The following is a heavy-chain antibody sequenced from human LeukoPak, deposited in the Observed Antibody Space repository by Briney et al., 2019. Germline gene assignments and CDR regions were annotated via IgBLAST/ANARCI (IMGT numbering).Heavy chain of an antibody. V-gene: IGHV1-2*06. J-gene: IGHJ5*02. CDR1: GYTFTGYY. CDR2: INPNSGDT. D-gene: IGHD3-10*01. CDR3: ARDPYVSGSYGWLDP. Sequence: ASVKVSCEASGYTFTGYYIHWVRQAPGQGLEWMGRINPNSGDTNYAQKFQGRVTMTRDTSISTAYMELSNLSSDDTAVYYCARDPYVSGSYGWLDPWGQGTLVTVSS.